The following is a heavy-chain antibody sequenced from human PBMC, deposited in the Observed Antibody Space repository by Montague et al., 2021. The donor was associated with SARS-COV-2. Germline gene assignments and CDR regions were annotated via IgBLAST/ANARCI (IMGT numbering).Heavy chain of an antibody. J-gene: IGHJ6*02. D-gene: IGHD4-11*01. Sequence: SETLSLTCTVSGGSISSSSYYWGWIRQPPGKGLEWIGSIYYSGSTYYXXXLKSRVTISVDTSKNQFSLKLSSVTAADTAVYYCARHAMYDYSKDLYYYYYYGMDVWGQGTTVTVSS. CDR1: GGSISSSSYY. V-gene: IGHV4-39*01. CDR3: ARHAMYDYSKDLYYYYYYGMDV. CDR2: IYYSGST.